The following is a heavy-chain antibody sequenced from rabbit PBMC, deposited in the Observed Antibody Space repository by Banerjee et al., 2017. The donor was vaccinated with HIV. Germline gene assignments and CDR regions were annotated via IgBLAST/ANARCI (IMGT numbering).Heavy chain of an antibody. CDR1: GFSFSNNYV. Sequence: QEQLEESGGGLVKPEGSLTLTCKASGFSFSNNYVMCWVRQAPGKGLEWIACINSSSGNTVYARWVNGRFTISRSTSLNTVDLKMTSLTVADTATYFCGRDRDGDAGYGSLALWGPGTLVTVS. J-gene: IGHJ4*01. CDR2: INSSSGNT. V-gene: IGHV1S43*01. D-gene: IGHD6-1*01. CDR3: GRDRDGDAGYGSLAL.